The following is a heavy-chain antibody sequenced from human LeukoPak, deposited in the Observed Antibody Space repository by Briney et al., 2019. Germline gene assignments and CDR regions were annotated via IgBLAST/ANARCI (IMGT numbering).Heavy chain of an antibody. D-gene: IGHD5-12*01. J-gene: IGHJ4*02. CDR1: GHTFTGYY. V-gene: IGHV1-2*02. Sequence: ASMKVSCKASGHTFTGYYMHWVRQAPGQGLEWMGWINPKSGGTNYAQKFQGRVTMTRDTSISTAYMELSRLRSDDTAVYYCARDGLSRGDYDYRGCYFDYWGQGTLVTVSS. CDR2: INPKSGGT. CDR3: ARDGLSRGDYDYRGCYFDY.